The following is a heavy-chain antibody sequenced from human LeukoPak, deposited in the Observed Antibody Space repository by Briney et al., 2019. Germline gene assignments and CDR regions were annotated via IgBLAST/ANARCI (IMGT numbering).Heavy chain of an antibody. CDR1: GFTFSSYW. CDR2: IKEDGSEK. D-gene: IGHD6-6*01. CDR3: ALGEIAARPDY. J-gene: IGHJ4*02. Sequence: GGSLRLSCAASGFTFSSYWMSWVRQAPGKGLEWVANIKEDGSEKYYVDSVRGRFTISRDNAKNSLYLQMNSLRAEDTAVYYCALGEIAARPDYWGQGTLVTVSS. V-gene: IGHV3-7*01.